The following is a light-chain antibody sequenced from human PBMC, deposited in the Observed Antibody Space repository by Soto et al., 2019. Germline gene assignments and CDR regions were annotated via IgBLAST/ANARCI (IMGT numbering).Light chain of an antibody. CDR3: ISYTSSSTHV. J-gene: IGLJ1*01. CDR1: SSDVGAYNF. CDR2: DVS. V-gene: IGLV2-14*03. Sequence: QSVLTQPASVSGSPGQSITISCTGTSSDVGAYNFVSWYQQHPGKLPKLMIFDVSRRPSGVSDRFSGSKSGNTASLNISGLQAEDEGDYYCISYTSSSTHVFGSGTKLTVL.